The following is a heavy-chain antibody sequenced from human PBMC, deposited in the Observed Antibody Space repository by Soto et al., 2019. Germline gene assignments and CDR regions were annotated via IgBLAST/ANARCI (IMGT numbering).Heavy chain of an antibody. Sequence: AGGALRLSCAASGLTFSSYNLNWVRQAPGKGLEWVSSISSSSYIYYADSVKGRFTISRDNAKNSLYLQMNSLRAEDTAVYYCATPKEYYYGMDVWGQGTTVTVSS. CDR1: GLTFSSYN. V-gene: IGHV3-21*01. J-gene: IGHJ6*02. CDR3: ATPKEYYYGMDV. CDR2: ISSSSYI.